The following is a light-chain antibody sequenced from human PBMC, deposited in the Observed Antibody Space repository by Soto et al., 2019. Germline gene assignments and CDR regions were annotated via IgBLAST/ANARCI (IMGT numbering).Light chain of an antibody. Sequence: ELVLTQSPGTLSLSPGERATLSCRASQTLNNNYLAWYQQIPGQAPRLLISGASGRATGIPARFSGSGSGTDFTLTISSLEPEDFAVYYCQQRSNWPPITFGQGTRLEIK. CDR1: QTLNNNY. V-gene: IGKV3D-20*02. CDR3: QQRSNWPPIT. J-gene: IGKJ5*01. CDR2: GAS.